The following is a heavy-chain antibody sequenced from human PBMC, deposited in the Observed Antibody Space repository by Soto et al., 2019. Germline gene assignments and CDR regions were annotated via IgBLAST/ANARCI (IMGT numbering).Heavy chain of an antibody. CDR3: AREGTLIVATPGRRSYYYGMDV. CDR1: GGTFSSYA. V-gene: IGHV1-69*01. Sequence: QVQLVQSGAEVKKPGSSVKVSCKASGGTFSSYAISWVRQAPGQGLEWMGGIIPIFGTANYAQKFQGRVTITADESTSTAYMELSSLRSEDTAVYYCAREGTLIVATPGRRSYYYGMDVWGQGTTVTVSS. CDR2: IIPIFGTA. D-gene: IGHD5-12*01. J-gene: IGHJ6*02.